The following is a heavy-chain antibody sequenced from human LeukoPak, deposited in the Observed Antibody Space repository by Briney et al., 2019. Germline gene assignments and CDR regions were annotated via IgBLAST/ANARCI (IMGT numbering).Heavy chain of an antibody. CDR2: IYYSGST. CDR3: ARDHFGLVRFGERYNWFDP. CDR1: GGSISSSSYY. Sequence: SETLSLTCTVSGGSISSSSYYWGWIRQPPGKGLEWIGSIYYSGSTYYNPSLKSRVTISVDTSKNQFSLKLSSVTAADTAVYYCARDHFGLVRFGERYNWFDPWGQGTLVTVSS. J-gene: IGHJ5*02. D-gene: IGHD3-10*01. V-gene: IGHV4-39*07.